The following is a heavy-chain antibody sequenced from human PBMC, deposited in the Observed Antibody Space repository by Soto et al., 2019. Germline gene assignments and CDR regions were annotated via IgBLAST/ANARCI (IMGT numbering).Heavy chain of an antibody. D-gene: IGHD3-22*01. CDR3: AKDIRRPKDYYDSSAYYEPGGFDA. CDR1: GFAFSSYA. V-gene: IGHV3-23*01. Sequence: GGSLRLSCAASGFAFSSYAMSWVRQAPGKGLEWVSAISGGGESTYYADSLKGRSTISRDNSKSTLFLQMNSLRAGDTAVYYCAKDIRRPKDYYDSSAYYEPGGFDAWGQGTMVTVSS. CDR2: ISGGGEST. J-gene: IGHJ3*01.